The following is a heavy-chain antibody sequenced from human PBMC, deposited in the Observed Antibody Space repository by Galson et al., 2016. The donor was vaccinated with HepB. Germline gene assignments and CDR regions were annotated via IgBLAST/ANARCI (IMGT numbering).Heavy chain of an antibody. Sequence: QSGAEVTKPGEPLKISCRGSGFEFSEYWIGWVRQMPGTGLEWMGIIYPGDSDTRYNLAFQGQVTISADKSTDTAFLQWGSLKSSDTAMYYCVRLRDPGIRAAHFQNWGQGTQVIVSS. J-gene: IGHJ1*01. CDR3: VRLRDPGIRAAHFQN. V-gene: IGHV5-51*01. D-gene: IGHD3-3*02. CDR2: IYPGDSDT. CDR1: GFEFSEYW.